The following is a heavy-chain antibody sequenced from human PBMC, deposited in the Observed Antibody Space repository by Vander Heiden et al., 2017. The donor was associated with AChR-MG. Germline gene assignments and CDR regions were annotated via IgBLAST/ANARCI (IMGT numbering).Heavy chain of an antibody. Sequence: EVQLVESGGGLVQPGGSLILSCAASGFPFSRYSMNWVRQAPGKGLEWVSYISSSSSTIYYADSVKGRFTISRDNAKNSLYLQMNSLRDEDTAVYYCARVQDYGDYYYYGMDVWGQGTTVTVSS. CDR3: ARVQDYGDYYYYGMDV. CDR1: GFPFSRYS. V-gene: IGHV3-48*02. J-gene: IGHJ6*02. CDR2: ISSSSSTI. D-gene: IGHD4-17*01.